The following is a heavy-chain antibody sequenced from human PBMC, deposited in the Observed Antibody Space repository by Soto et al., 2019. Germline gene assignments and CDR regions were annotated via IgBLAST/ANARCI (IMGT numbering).Heavy chain of an antibody. Sequence: QVQLVQSGAEVKKPGSSVKVSCKASGGAFSSYAISWVRQAPGQGLEWMGGIIPIFGTANYAQKFQGRVTITADESTSTAYMELSSLRSEDTAVYYCARSVGSSGLEMATISPFDYWGQGTLVTVSS. CDR3: ARSVGSSGLEMATISPFDY. V-gene: IGHV1-69*01. CDR2: IIPIFGTA. J-gene: IGHJ4*02. CDR1: GGAFSSYA. D-gene: IGHD5-12*01.